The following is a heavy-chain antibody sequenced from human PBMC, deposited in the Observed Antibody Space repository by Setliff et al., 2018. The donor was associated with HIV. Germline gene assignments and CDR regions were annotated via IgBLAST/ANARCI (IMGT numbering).Heavy chain of an antibody. V-gene: IGHV1-2*06. CDR3: ARGRPFRGAVAGPAHFAY. D-gene: IGHD6-19*01. J-gene: IGHJ4*02. CDR1: GYTFTGYF. Sequence: ASVKVSCKASGYTFTGYFIHWVRQAPGQGLEWMGRIIPNSAGTNYAQKFQGRVTITRNTSISTAFMELSSLRSEDTAVYYCARGRPFRGAVAGPAHFAYWGQGTLVTVSS. CDR2: IIPNSAGT.